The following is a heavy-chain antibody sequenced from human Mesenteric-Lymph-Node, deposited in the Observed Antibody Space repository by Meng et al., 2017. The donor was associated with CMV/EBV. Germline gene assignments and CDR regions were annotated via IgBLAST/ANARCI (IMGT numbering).Heavy chain of an antibody. CDR1: GFTFSSYS. Sequence: GESLKISCAASGFTFSSYSMNWVRQAPGKGLEWVSSISSSSSYIYYADPVKGRFTISRDNAKTSLFLQMNSLRAEDTAVYYCARETPECSSTTCPPRPDYYYYRGMDVWGQGTTVTVSS. CDR3: ARETPECSSTTCPPRPDYYYYRGMDV. CDR2: ISSSSSYI. D-gene: IGHD2/OR15-2a*01. J-gene: IGHJ6*02. V-gene: IGHV3-21*06.